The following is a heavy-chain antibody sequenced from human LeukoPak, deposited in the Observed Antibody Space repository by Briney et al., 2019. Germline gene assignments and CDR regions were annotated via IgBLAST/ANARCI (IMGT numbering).Heavy chain of an antibody. D-gene: IGHD4-23*01. CDR3: ARGSNSVAY. J-gene: IGHJ4*02. Sequence: KPSETLSLPCAVYGGFLRDFYSGRIRPPPREGLEWVGEISHSGDTNYNPSLKSRVTISLGAAKNQFSLNLSSVTAADTAVYYCARGSNSVAYWGQGTLVTVSS. CDR1: GGFLRDFY. CDR2: ISHSGDT. V-gene: IGHV4-34*01.